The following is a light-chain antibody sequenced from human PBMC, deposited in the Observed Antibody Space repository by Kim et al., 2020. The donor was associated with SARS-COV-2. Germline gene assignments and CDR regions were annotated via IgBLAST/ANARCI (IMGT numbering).Light chain of an antibody. J-gene: IGKJ2*01. CDR3: QQYNSYPGT. Sequence: DIQMTQSPSTLSASVGDRVTITCRASQSISNWLAWYQQQPGKAPKLLIYKASSLESGVPSRFSGSGSGTEFTLSISSLQPDDFATYYCQQYNSYPGTFGQGTKLEI. V-gene: IGKV1-5*03. CDR1: QSISNW. CDR2: KAS.